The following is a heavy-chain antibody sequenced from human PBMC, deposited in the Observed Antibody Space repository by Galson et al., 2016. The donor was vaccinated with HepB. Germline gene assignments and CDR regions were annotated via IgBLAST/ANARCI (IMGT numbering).Heavy chain of an antibody. Sequence: VKVSCKASGYPFSNYATHWLRQAPGQSLEWMGWINAGGGGTKYSQKFQGRLSITRDTSANIACMELSGLRFEDTAVYFCARSTKITTIIVLIAGGAFDIWGQGTVVTVSS. CDR3: ARSTKITTIIVLIAGGAFDI. CDR2: INAGGGGT. D-gene: IGHD2/OR15-2a*01. CDR1: GYPFSNYA. V-gene: IGHV1-3*01. J-gene: IGHJ3*02.